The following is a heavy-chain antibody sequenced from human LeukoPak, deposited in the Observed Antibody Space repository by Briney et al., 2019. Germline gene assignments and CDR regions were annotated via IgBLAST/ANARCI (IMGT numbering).Heavy chain of an antibody. V-gene: IGHV3-48*01. CDR1: GFTFSGYY. CDR2: ISSSSSTI. CDR3: ARHLAARRG. J-gene: IGHJ4*02. D-gene: IGHD6-6*01. Sequence: GGSLRLSCAASGFTFSGYYMNWIRQAPGKGLEWVSYISSSSSTIYYADSVKGRFTISRDNAKNSLYLQMNSLRAEDTAVYYCARHLAARRGWGQGTLVTVSS.